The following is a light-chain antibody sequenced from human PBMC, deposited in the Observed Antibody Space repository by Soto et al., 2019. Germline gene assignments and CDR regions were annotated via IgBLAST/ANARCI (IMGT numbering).Light chain of an antibody. CDR1: QSVSSH. Sequence: ELVLTQSPATLSLSPGERATLSCRASQSVSSHLAWYQQKHGQAPRLLMHDTFNRATGIPARFNGSGSGTDFTLTISSLEPQDFAVYYWQQRSNWPPGYTFGQGTKLEIK. CDR3: QQRSNWPPGYT. J-gene: IGKJ2*01. CDR2: DTF. V-gene: IGKV3-11*01.